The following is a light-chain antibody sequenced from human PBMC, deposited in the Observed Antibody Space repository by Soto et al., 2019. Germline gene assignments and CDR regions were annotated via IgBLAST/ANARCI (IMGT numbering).Light chain of an antibody. V-gene: IGLV2-14*01. CDR2: EVS. CDR3: SSHNISSAFQV. CDR1: ISDVGAYNY. Sequence: QSVLTQPASVSGSPGQSITISCTGSISDVGAYNYVSWYQQHPGKAPKLMIYEVSNRPSGVAFRFSGSKSGNTASLTISGLQAEDEGDHYCSSHNISSAFQVLGAGTKVNV. J-gene: IGLJ1*01.